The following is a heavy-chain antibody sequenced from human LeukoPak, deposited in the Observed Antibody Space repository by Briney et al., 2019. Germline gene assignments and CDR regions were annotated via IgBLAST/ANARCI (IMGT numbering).Heavy chain of an antibody. J-gene: IGHJ4*02. CDR2: INPSSGGT. CDR3: ARDYGTYCSSTSCPRLRIINYFDY. V-gene: IGHV1-2*06. Sequence: ASVKVSCKVSGYTFTGYYLHWVRQAPGQGLEWMGRINPSSGGTNYAQKLQGRVTMTTDTSTSTAYMELRSLRSDDTAVYYRARDYGTYCSSTSCPRLRIINYFDYWGQGTLVTVSS. CDR1: GYTFTGYY. D-gene: IGHD2-2*01.